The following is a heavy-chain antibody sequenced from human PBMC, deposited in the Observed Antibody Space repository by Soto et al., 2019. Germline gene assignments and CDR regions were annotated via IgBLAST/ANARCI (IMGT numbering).Heavy chain of an antibody. D-gene: IGHD1-26*01. CDR2: ISYDGSNK. V-gene: IGHV3-30-3*01. Sequence: PGGSLRLSCAASGFTFSSYAMHWVRQAPGKGLEWVAVISYDGSNKYYADSVKGRFTISRDNSKNTLYLQMNSLRAEDTAVYYCARDFGVGATPYYFDYWGQGTLVTVSS. CDR1: GFTFSSYA. J-gene: IGHJ4*02. CDR3: ARDFGVGATPYYFDY.